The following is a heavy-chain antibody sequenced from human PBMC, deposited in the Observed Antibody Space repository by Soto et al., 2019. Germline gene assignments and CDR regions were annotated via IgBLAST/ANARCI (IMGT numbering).Heavy chain of an antibody. V-gene: IGHV4-59*01. CDR1: GGSISTYY. CDR2: IHHSGST. Sequence: SETLSLTCTVSGGSISTYYWSWIRQPPGKGLEWIGYIHHSGSTNYSPSLKSRVTISVDTSKNQFSLKLSSVTAADTAVYHCARTSTSCYPAKCFDYWGQGTLVTVSS. D-gene: IGHD2-2*01. CDR3: ARTSTSCYPAKCFDY. J-gene: IGHJ4*02.